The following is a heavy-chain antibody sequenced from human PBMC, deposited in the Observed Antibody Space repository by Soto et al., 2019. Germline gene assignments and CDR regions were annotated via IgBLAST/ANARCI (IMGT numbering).Heavy chain of an antibody. CDR3: ARGDNGLDV. Sequence: EVQLVESGGGLVQPGGSLRLSCVASGFTLSSYWMYWVRQAPGKGLVWVSRCNGDGSATRYADSVKGRFTISRDNAKNTLYLQVSRLRADDTAVYYCARGDNGLDVWGQGTTVTVSS. CDR1: GFTLSSYW. J-gene: IGHJ6*02. V-gene: IGHV3-74*01. CDR2: CNGDGSAT.